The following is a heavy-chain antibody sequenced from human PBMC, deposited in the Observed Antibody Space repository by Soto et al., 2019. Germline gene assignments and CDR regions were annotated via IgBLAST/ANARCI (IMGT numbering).Heavy chain of an antibody. J-gene: IGHJ6*02. CDR3: ATRDGYNWYYYYGMDV. V-gene: IGHV1-69*02. CDR1: GGTFSSYT. Sequence: SVKVSCKASGGTFSSYTISWVRQAPGQGLEWMGRIIPILGIANYAQKFQGRVTITADKSTSTAYMELSSLRSEDTAVYYCATRDGYNWYYYYGMDVWGQGTTVTVSS. CDR2: IIPILGIA. D-gene: IGHD5-12*01.